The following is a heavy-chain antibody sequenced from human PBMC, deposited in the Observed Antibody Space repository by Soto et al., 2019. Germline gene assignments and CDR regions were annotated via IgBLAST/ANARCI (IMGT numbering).Heavy chain of an antibody. Sequence: LSLTCGVSGYSLTSGYHWGWIRQPPGKGLEWIGTIYHSGTTYYNPSLMSRVTMSVDTSKNQFSLKVTSATAADTAVYFCVRVYGRSSCFFDSWGQGTLVTVSS. CDR1: GYSLTSGYH. D-gene: IGHD6-6*01. CDR2: IYHSGTT. J-gene: IGHJ4*02. V-gene: IGHV4-38-2*01. CDR3: VRVYGRSSCFFDS.